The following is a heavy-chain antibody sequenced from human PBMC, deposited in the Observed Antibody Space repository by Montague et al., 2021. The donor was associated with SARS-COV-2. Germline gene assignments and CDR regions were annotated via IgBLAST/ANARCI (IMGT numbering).Heavy chain of an antibody. V-gene: IGHV6-1*01. CDR3: ARYSYSGTYFGLNDAFDI. CDR2: TCYRSEWYF. D-gene: IGHD1-26*01. J-gene: IGHJ3*02. Sequence: CAISGDSVSSNNAAWNWIRQSPSRRLEWLGRTCYRSEWYFDYAISLRGRITINPDTSKNQFSLQLDSVTLDDTAVYYCARYSYSGTYFGLNDAFDIWGQGTLVTVSS. CDR1: GDSVSSNNAA.